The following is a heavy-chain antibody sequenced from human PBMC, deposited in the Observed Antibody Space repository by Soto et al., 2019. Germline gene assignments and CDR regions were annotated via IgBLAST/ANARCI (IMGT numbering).Heavy chain of an antibody. CDR2: INHSGST. J-gene: IGHJ5*02. Sequence: TSQTLPVTKGGSAGSFRGFYWIWIRQPPGKGLEWIGEINHSGSTNYNPSLKSRVTISVDTSKNQFSLKLSSVTAADTAVYYCASGGYLVPDAISHWFDPWGQGTLVTVS. V-gene: IGHV4-34*01. CDR1: AGSFRGFY. D-gene: IGHD2-2*01. CDR3: ASGGYLVPDAISHWFDP.